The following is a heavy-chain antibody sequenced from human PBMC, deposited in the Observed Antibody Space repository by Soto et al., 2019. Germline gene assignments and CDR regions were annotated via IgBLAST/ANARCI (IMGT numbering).Heavy chain of an antibody. CDR1: GDSISSHY. V-gene: IGHV4-59*11. D-gene: IGHD1-20*01. CDR2: ISYSGST. J-gene: IGHJ4*02. CDR3: ARPTYNSGSPFDY. Sequence: SETLSLTCSVSGDSISSHYWSWIRQPPGKGLEWIGCISYSGSTNYNPSLKSRVTIFVHTSENQFSLKLSSVTAADTAVYYCARPTYNSGSPFDYWGQGTLVTVSS.